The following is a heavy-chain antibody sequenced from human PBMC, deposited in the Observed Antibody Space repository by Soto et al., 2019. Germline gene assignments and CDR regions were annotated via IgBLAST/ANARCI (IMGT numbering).Heavy chain of an antibody. CDR2: ISAYNGNT. Sequence: CKARRFRITSSSISWARQAPGQGLEWMGWISAYNGNTNYAKNLQGRVTMTTDTSKSTAYMELRSLRSDDTAVYYCARFYASGSYPYDYWGQGTLVTVSS. J-gene: IGHJ4*02. V-gene: IGHV1-18*01. CDR3: ARFYASGSYPYDY. D-gene: IGHD3-10*01. CDR1: RFRITSSS.